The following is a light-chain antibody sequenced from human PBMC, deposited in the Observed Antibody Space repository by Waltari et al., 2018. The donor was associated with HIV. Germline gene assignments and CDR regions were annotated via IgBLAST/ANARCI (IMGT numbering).Light chain of an antibody. J-gene: IGLJ3*02. CDR2: LNGDGSH. V-gene: IGLV4-69*01. Sequence: QLVLTQAPSASASLGASIKITCTLSSEHSPYAIAWHQKQPEEGPGFLMKLNGDGSHVKGCGLPDRFSGSSCGAERYLTISSLQSDDEAEDYCQTGWGNDNPPLVFGGGTKLTVL. CDR1: SEHSPYA. CDR3: QTGWGNDNPPLV.